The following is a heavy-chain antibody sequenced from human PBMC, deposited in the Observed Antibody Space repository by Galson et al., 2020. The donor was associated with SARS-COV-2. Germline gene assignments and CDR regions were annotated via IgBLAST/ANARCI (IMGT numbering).Heavy chain of an antibody. CDR1: GFTLSGSG. CDR2: IRSKSNSNAT. V-gene: IGHV3-73*01. Sequence: GGSLRLSCAASGFTLSGSGLHWVRQASGKGLEWVGRIRSKSNSNATAYAASVKGRFTISRDDSKNTVYLQMNSLKSEDTAVYYCTRLDDIWGQGTLVTVSS. J-gene: IGHJ3*02. CDR3: TRLDDI.